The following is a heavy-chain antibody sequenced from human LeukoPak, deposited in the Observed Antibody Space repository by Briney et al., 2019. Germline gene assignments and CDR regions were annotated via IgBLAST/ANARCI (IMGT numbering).Heavy chain of an antibody. J-gene: IGHJ4*02. CDR3: AREISGERTYYFDY. D-gene: IGHD1-26*01. V-gene: IGHV3-48*03. CDR2: ISSSGSTI. CDR1: GFTFSSYE. Sequence: PGGSLRLSCAASGFTFSSYEMNWVRQAPGKGLEWGSYISSSGSTIYYADSVKGRFTISRDNAKNSLYLQMNSLRAEDTAVYYCAREISGERTYYFDYWGQGTLVTVSS.